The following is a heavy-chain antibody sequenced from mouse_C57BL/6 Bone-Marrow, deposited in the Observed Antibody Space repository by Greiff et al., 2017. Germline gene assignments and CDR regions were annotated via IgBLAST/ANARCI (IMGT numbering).Heavy chain of an antibody. D-gene: IGHD2-3*01. CDR2: IWSGGST. CDR3: ARWWLLDY. Sequence: VKLKETGPVLVQPSQSLSITCTVSVFSFTRSGVHWVRQSPGKGLVWLGVIWSGGSTDFTAAFISRLSLSRDNSKSHVFFKMNSLQADATTIYYCARWWLLDYWGQGTTLTVSS. V-gene: IGHV2-2*01. J-gene: IGHJ2*01. CDR1: VFSFTRSG.